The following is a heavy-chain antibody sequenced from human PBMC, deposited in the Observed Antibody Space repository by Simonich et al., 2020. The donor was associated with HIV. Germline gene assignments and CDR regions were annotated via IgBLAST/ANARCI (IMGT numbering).Heavy chain of an antibody. CDR2: IPSTTNYI. D-gene: IGHD6-13*01. CDR1: GFTFSSYA. CDR3: ARAGFDEKYRSNWYYFYVMDV. Sequence: GESGGGLVQPGGSLRLSCAASGFTFSSYAMSWVRQAPGKGLEWVSSIPSTTNYIYYADSVRGRFTITRDNAKNSLYLQMNSLRAEDTAVYYCARAGFDEKYRSNWYYFYVMDVWGQGTTVTVSS. J-gene: IGHJ6*02. V-gene: IGHV3-21*04.